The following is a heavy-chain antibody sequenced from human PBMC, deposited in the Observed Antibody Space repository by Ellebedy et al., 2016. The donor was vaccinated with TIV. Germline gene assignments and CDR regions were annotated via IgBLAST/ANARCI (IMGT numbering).Heavy chain of an antibody. D-gene: IGHD2-15*01. CDR2: IFYSGST. Sequence: SETLSLTXTVSGGSISSYYWSWIRQPPGKGLEWLGYIFYSGSTNYNPSLKSRVTMSVDTSKNQFSLKLSSVTAADTAVYYCARQGSGGSWPYYYYGMDVWGQGTTVTVSS. V-gene: IGHV4-59*01. J-gene: IGHJ6*02. CDR3: ARQGSGGSWPYYYYGMDV. CDR1: GGSISSYY.